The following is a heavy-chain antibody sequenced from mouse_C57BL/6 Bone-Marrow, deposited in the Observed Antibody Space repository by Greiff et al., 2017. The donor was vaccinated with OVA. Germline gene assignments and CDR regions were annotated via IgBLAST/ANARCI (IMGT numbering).Heavy chain of an antibody. J-gene: IGHJ4*01. D-gene: IGHD1-1*01. Sequence: EVQLQQSGTVLARPGASVKMSCKTSGYTFTSYWMHWVKQRPGQGLEWIGAIYPGNSDTSYNQKFKGKAKLTAVTSASTAYMELSSLTNEDSAVYYCTVVAPHYYAMDYWGQGTSVTVSS. V-gene: IGHV1-5*01. CDR3: TVVAPHYYAMDY. CDR1: GYTFTSYW. CDR2: IYPGNSDT.